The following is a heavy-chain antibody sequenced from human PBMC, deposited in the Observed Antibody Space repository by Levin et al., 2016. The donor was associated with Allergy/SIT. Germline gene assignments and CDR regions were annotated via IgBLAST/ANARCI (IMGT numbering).Heavy chain of an antibody. J-gene: IGHJ4*02. Sequence: SETLSLTCTASGGSIVSSSYYWGWIRQPPGRAGVDWKCFYNGNTFYNPSLRSRVTISVDTSKNQFTLNMRSVTAADTAVYYCARHRARSFTFGGPIDSETGLDYWGQGTVVTVSS. CDR1: GGSIVSSSYY. V-gene: IGHV4-39*01. CDR2: FYNGNT. D-gene: IGHD3-16*02. CDR3: ARHRARSFTFGGPIDSETGLDY.